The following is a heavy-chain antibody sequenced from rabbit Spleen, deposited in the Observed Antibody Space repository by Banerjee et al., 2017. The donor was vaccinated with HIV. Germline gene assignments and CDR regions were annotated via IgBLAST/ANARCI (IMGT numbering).Heavy chain of an antibody. CDR1: GFSFSSSDY. CDR2: IAGSNSGFT. V-gene: IGHV1S40*01. D-gene: IGHD8-1*01. J-gene: IGHJ6*01. CDR3: ARDTGSSFSISGMDL. Sequence: QSLEESGGDLVKPGASLTLTCTASGFSFSSSDYMCWVRQAPGKGLEWISCIAGSNSGFTFSATWAKGRFTVSKTSSTTVTLQMTSLTVADTATYFCARDTGSSFSISGMDLWARGPSSPS.